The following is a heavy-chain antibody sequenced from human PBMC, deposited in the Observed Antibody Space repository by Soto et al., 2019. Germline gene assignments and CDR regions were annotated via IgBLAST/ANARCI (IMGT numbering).Heavy chain of an antibody. CDR1: GLTFSTSA. D-gene: IGHD3-10*01. V-gene: IGHV3-30-3*01. Sequence: QGQLHESGGGVVQPGRSLRLSCAASGLTFSTSAMHWVRQAPGKGLEWVAMISHDGSHEYYGDSVKGRFSVSRDNSHNILHLQMNSLRIEDTAVYFRASNTDHRLVRGWLDPWGQGTLVTVSS. CDR3: ASNTDHRLVRGWLDP. CDR2: ISHDGSHE. J-gene: IGHJ5*02.